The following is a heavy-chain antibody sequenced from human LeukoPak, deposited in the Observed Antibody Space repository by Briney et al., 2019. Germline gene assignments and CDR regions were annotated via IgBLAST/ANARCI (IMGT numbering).Heavy chain of an antibody. D-gene: IGHD6-19*01. V-gene: IGHV1-18*04. Sequence: ASVKVSCKASGYTFTGYYMQWVRQAPGQGLEWMGWISAYNGNTNYAQKLQGRVTMTTDTSTSTAYMELRSLRSDDTAVYYCARRWGKQWPAMDVWGQGTTVTVSS. CDR1: GYTFTGYY. J-gene: IGHJ6*02. CDR2: ISAYNGNT. CDR3: ARRWGKQWPAMDV.